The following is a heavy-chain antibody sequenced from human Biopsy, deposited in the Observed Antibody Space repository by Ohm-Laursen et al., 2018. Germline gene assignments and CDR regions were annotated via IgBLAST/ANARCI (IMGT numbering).Heavy chain of an antibody. CDR3: ARHAPSYSGSYWRYFDL. J-gene: IGHJ2*01. V-gene: IGHV4-59*08. D-gene: IGHD1-26*01. CDR1: GGSISSYY. Sequence: SHTLSLTCAVSGGSISSYYWSWIRQPPGKGLEWIGYIYYTGSTNYNPSLKSRVTISVDTPMNHLSLRLTFVTAADTAVYYCARHAPSYSGSYWRYFDLWGRGTLVTVSS. CDR2: IYYTGST.